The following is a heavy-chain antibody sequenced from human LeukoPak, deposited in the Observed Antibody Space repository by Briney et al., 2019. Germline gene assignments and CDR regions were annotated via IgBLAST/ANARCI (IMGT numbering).Heavy chain of an antibody. D-gene: IGHD4-17*01. V-gene: IGHV1-46*02. J-gene: IGHJ4*02. CDR3: ARDAMTSVTTSPYYFDY. CDR2: INPSGDFT. CDR1: GYTFNSYY. Sequence: ASVKVSGKASGYTFNSYYMHWVRQAPGQGLEWMGIINPSGDFTSYAQKFQGRVTMTKDTSTSTVYMELSSLRSGDTAVFYCARDAMTSVTTSPYYFDYWGQGTLVTVSS.